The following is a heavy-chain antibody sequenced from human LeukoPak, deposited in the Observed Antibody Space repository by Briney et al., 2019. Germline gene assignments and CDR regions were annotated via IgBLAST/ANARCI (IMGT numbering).Heavy chain of an antibody. D-gene: IGHD3-10*01. V-gene: IGHV4-59*01. CDR2: IYYSGST. J-gene: IGHJ6*02. CDR3: ARARYGSGTFHYYYYGVDV. Sequence: SETLSLTCTVSGGSITSYYWSWIRRPPGKGLEWIGYIYYSGSTDYNPSLKSRVTISVDTSKNQFSLKLNSVTAADTAVYYCARARYGSGTFHYYYYGVDVWGQGTTVTVSS. CDR1: GGSITSYY.